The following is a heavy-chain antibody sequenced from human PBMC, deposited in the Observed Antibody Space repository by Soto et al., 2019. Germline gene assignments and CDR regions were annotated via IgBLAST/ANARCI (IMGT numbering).Heavy chain of an antibody. Sequence: SDTLSLTCTVSGGSISAEYWNWIRQPPGKGLELIGYVYYTGSTNYNPSLKSRVSLSLDPSKNQFSLNLSSVTAADTAVYFCARGRWFDPWGQGTLVTVSS. CDR1: GGSISAEY. CDR2: VYYTGST. J-gene: IGHJ5*02. V-gene: IGHV4-59*01. CDR3: ARGRWFDP.